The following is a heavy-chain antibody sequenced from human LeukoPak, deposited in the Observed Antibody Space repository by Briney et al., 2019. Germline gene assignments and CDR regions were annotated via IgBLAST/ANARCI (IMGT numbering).Heavy chain of an antibody. CDR3: GGNNFYHLQH. V-gene: IGHV4-39*01. D-gene: IGHD3-3*01. CDR2: ISHGTDT. Sequence: PWETLSLTCTVSGHFVSNSPYYWGWVPQPTGKGLAWIGAISHGTDTSCRASLNNRVTIDLNKSRNHFSLKRTYVTAADTAGYYCGGNNFYHLQHWGQGAQVTVSS. CDR1: GHFVSNSPYY. J-gene: IGHJ1*01.